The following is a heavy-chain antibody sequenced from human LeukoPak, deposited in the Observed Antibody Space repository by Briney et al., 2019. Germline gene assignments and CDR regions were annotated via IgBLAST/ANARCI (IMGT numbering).Heavy chain of an antibody. Sequence: ASVKVSCKASGGTFSSYAISWVRQAPGQGLEWMGRIIPILGIANYAQKFQGRVTITADKSTSTAYMELSSLRSEDTAVYYCARKNGPGIAAAGSDWGQGTLVTVSS. CDR1: GGTFSSYA. CDR2: IIPILGIA. V-gene: IGHV1-69*04. D-gene: IGHD6-13*01. J-gene: IGHJ4*02. CDR3: ARKNGPGIAAAGSD.